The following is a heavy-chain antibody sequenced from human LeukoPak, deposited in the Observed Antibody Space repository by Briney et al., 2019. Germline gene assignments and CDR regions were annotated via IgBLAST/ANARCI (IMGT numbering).Heavy chain of an antibody. Sequence: SETLTLTCTVSGGSISSSSYYWGRIRQPPGKGLERIGSIYCSRSSYYNPAPNSRVTISVDTSKNKFSLKLSSVTAAATAVYYCARWGLRRYYYDSSGYSPRTYWGQGTLVSVPS. CDR2: IYCSRSS. CDR3: ARWGLRRYYYDSSGYSPRTY. CDR1: GGSISSSSYY. D-gene: IGHD3-22*01. V-gene: IGHV4-39*01. J-gene: IGHJ4*02.